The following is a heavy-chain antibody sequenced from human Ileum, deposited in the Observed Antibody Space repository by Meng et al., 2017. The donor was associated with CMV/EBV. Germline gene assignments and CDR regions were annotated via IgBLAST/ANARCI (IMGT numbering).Heavy chain of an antibody. CDR2: ISSTGGYI. Sequence: GESLKISCTVSGFTFSTYSMNWVRQAPGKGLEWVSSISSTGGYIYYADSVKGRFTISRDNAKTSLYLQMNSLRAGDTAVYYCARGGSYYDYWGQGTLVTVSS. CDR1: GFTFSTYS. J-gene: IGHJ4*02. V-gene: IGHV3-21*01. CDR3: ARGGSYYDY. D-gene: IGHD1-26*01.